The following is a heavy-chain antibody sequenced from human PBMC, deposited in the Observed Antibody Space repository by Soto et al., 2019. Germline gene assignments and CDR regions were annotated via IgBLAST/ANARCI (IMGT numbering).Heavy chain of an antibody. CDR2: ISGSGSST. Sequence: EVQLLESGGGLVEPGGSRRLSCAASGFTFSSYTMSWVRQAPGKGLEWVSTISGSGSSTYSADSVEGRFTISRDNSKNTLYLQMNRLRVEYTAIYYCAKAWGIDYWGHGTLVTVSS. V-gene: IGHV3-23*01. J-gene: IGHJ4*01. CDR1: GFTFSSYT. D-gene: IGHD7-27*01. CDR3: AKAWGIDY.